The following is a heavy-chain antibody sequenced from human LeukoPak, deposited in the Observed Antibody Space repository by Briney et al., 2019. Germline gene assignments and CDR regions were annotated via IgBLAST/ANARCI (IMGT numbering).Heavy chain of an antibody. D-gene: IGHD5-18*01. CDR3: ARRIQLWLSAFDI. V-gene: IGHV4-38-2*02. CDR1: GYSISSGYY. J-gene: IGHJ3*02. CDR2: IYHSGST. Sequence: SETLSLTCSVSGYSISSGYYWGWIRQPPGKGLEWIGSIYHSGSTYYNPSLKSRVTISVDTSKNQFSLKLSSVTAADTAVYYCARRIQLWLSAFDIWGQGTMVTVSS.